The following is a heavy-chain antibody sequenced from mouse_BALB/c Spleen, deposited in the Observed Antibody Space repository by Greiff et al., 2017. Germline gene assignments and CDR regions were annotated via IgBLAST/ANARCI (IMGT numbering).Heavy chain of an antibody. CDR3: AREATLYYAMDY. Sequence: EVKLVESGGGLVQPGGSLKLSCAASGFTFSSYGMSWVRQTPDKRLELVATINSNGGSTYYPDSVKGRFTISRDNAKNTLYLQMSSLKSEDTAMYYCAREATLYYAMDYWGQGTSVTVSS. J-gene: IGHJ4*01. CDR2: INSNGGST. CDR1: GFTFSSYG. V-gene: IGHV5-6-3*01. D-gene: IGHD1-2*01.